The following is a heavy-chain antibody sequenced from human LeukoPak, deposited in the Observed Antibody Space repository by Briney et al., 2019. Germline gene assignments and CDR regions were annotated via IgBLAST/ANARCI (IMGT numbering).Heavy chain of an antibody. Sequence: SQTLSLTCTVSGCSLSSGWYYWSWVPQPAGEGLEWIGRIYTSGSTNYNPSLKSRVTISVDTSKNQFSLKLSSVTAADTAVYYCARLRYGGYSDYWGQGTLVTVSS. CDR1: GCSLSSGWYY. D-gene: IGHD3-22*01. V-gene: IGHV4-61*02. CDR3: ARLRYGGYSDY. J-gene: IGHJ4*02. CDR2: IYTSGST.